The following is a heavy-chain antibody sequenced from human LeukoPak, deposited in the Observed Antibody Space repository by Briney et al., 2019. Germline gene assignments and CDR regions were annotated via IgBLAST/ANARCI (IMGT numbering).Heavy chain of an antibody. J-gene: IGHJ4*02. CDR1: GFTFRSYA. CDR2: ISCSGCST. CDR3: AKDLLWAVAGIGGFDY. Sequence: GGSLRLSCAASGFTFRSYAMSWVRPAPGKGLEWVSAISCSGCSTYYADSVKGRFTISSDNSKNTLYLQMNSLRAEDTAVYYCAKDLLWAVAGIGGFDYWGQGTLVTVSS. D-gene: IGHD6-19*01. V-gene: IGHV3-23*01.